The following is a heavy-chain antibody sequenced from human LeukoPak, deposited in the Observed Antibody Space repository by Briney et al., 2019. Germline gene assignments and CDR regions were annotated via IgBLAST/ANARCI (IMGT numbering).Heavy chain of an antibody. D-gene: IGHD6-6*01. J-gene: IGHJ4*02. CDR3: AKWKYSNSGIDDY. Sequence: GGSLRLSCAASGFTFSSYGMHWVRQAPGKGLEWVAVISYDGSNKYYADSVKGRFTISRDSSKNTLYLQMNSLRAEDTAVYYCAKWKYSNSGIDDYWGQGTLVTVSS. CDR2: ISYDGSNK. V-gene: IGHV3-30*18. CDR1: GFTFSSYG.